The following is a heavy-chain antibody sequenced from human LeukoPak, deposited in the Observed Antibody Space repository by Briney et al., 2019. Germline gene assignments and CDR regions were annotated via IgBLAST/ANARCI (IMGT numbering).Heavy chain of an antibody. CDR1: GGSISSYY. CDR3: ARATMIRGVTIIPNWLDP. CDR2: FYYSGST. V-gene: IGHV4-59*12. Sequence: SETLSLTCTVSGGSISSYYWSWIRQPPGKGLEWIGTFYYSGSTYYNPSLNGRVTISVDTSKNQFSLRLRSVTAADTAVYYCARATMIRGVTIIPNWLDPWGQGTLVTVSS. D-gene: IGHD3-10*01. J-gene: IGHJ5*02.